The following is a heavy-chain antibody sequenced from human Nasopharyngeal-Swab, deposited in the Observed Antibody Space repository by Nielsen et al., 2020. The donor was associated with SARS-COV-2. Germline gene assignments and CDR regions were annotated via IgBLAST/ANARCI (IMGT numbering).Heavy chain of an antibody. J-gene: IGHJ5*02. D-gene: IGHD7-27*01. Sequence: RQAPGKGLEWSGYIYYSGSTYYNPSLKSRVTISVDTSKNQFSLKLSSVTAADTAVYYCAREERPLGNWFDPWGQGTLVTVSS. V-gene: IGHV4-31*02. CDR2: IYYSGST. CDR3: AREERPLGNWFDP.